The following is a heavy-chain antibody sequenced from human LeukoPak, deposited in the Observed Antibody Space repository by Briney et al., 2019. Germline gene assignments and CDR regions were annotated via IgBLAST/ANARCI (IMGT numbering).Heavy chain of an antibody. CDR2: IRYDGSNK. Sequence: PGGSLRLSCAESGFTFSSYGMHWVRQAPGKGLEWVAIIRYDGSNKYYADSVKGRFTISRDNSKNTLYLQMNSLRAEDTAVYYCAKDPYGDYGNWLDPWGQGTLVTVSS. V-gene: IGHV3-30*02. CDR1: GFTFSSYG. J-gene: IGHJ5*02. D-gene: IGHD4-17*01. CDR3: AKDPYGDYGNWLDP.